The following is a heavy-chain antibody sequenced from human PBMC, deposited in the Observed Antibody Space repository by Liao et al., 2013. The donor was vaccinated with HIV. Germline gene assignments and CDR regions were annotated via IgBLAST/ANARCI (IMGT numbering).Heavy chain of an antibody. D-gene: IGHD3-3*01. Sequence: QVQLQESGPGLVKPSQTLSLTCTVSGGSITSGGHYWSWIRQPPGKGLEWIGYIYYSGSTYYNPSLKSRVTISVDTSKNQFSLKLSSVTAADTAVYYCAGGTNYDFWSGLSFDYWGQGTLVTVSS. CDR3: AGGTNYDFWSGLSFDY. J-gene: IGHJ4*02. CDR2: IYYSGST. V-gene: IGHV4-31*03. CDR1: GGSITSGGHY.